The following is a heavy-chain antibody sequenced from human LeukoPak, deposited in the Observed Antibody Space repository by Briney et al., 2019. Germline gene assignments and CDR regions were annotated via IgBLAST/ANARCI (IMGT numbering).Heavy chain of an antibody. CDR3: ASYNGRRDGYNFGY. D-gene: IGHD5-24*01. CDR1: GGSISSSSYY. Sequence: PSETLSLTCTVSGGSISSSSYYWGWIRQPPGKGLEWIGSIYYSGRTYYNPSLKSRDTISVDTPKNQFSLKLSSVTAADTAVYYCASYNGRRDGYNFGYWGQATLVTVSS. J-gene: IGHJ4*02. V-gene: IGHV4-39*01. CDR2: IYYSGRT.